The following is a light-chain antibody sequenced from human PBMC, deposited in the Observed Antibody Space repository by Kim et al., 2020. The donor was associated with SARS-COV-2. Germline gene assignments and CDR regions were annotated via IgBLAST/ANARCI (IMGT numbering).Light chain of an antibody. CDR3: QHYAGSPPYT. CDR2: GAS. Sequence: LSPGERATLSCRASQSVSSSLAWYQQKPGQAPRLLIYGASTRATGIPDTFGGSGSGTDFTLTISRLEPEDFAVYYCQHYAGSPPYTFGQGTKLEI. J-gene: IGKJ2*01. CDR1: QSVSSS. V-gene: IGKV3-20*01.